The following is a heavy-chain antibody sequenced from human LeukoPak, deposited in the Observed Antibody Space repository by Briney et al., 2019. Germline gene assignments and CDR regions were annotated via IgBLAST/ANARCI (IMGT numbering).Heavy chain of an antibody. CDR1: GGTFSSYA. CDR3: AREDSGSYPDYYYYYGMDV. Sequence: GASVKVSCKASGGTFSSYAISWVRQAPGQGLEWMGGIIPIFGTANYAQKFQGRVTITADETTSTAYMELSSLRSEDTAVYYCAREDSGSYPDYYYYYGMDVWGQGTTVTVSS. CDR2: IIPIFGTA. D-gene: IGHD1-26*01. V-gene: IGHV1-69*13. J-gene: IGHJ6*02.